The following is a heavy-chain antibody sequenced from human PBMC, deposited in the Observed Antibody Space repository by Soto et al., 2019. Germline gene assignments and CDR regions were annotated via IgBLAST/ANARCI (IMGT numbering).Heavy chain of an antibody. CDR3: ARDTAASYYDFWSGYKGGMDV. Sequence: GGSLRLSCAASGFTFSSYAMHWVRQAPGKGLEWVAVISYDGGNKYYADSVKGRFTISRDNSKNTLYLQMNSLRAEDTAVYYCARDTAASYYDFWSGYKGGMDVWGQGTTVTVSS. D-gene: IGHD3-3*01. J-gene: IGHJ6*02. CDR1: GFTFSSYA. V-gene: IGHV3-30-3*01. CDR2: ISYDGGNK.